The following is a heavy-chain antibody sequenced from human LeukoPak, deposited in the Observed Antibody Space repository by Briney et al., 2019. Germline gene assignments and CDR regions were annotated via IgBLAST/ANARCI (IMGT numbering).Heavy chain of an antibody. CDR3: AKDWDAYTSWTTVTTPGIDY. CDR2: ISWNSGSI. D-gene: IGHD4-17*01. V-gene: IGHV3-9*01. Sequence: GGSLRLSCAASGFTFDDYAMHWFRQAPGKGLEWVSGISWNSGSIGYADSVKGRFTISRDNAKNSLYLQMNSLRAEDTALYYCAKDWDAYTSWTTVTTPGIDYWGQGTLVTVSS. J-gene: IGHJ4*02. CDR1: GFTFDDYA.